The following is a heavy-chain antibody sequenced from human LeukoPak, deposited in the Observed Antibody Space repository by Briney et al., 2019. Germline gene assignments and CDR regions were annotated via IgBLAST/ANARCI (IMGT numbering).Heavy chain of an antibody. J-gene: IGHJ5*02. V-gene: IGHV1-8*01. D-gene: IGHD3-9*01. Sequence: GASVKVSCKASVYTFTSYDIIWVRQATGPGLEWMGWMNPNRGNTGYAQKFPGRVTMTRNTSINTAYMELSSLGSEDTAVYYCARVDYDILTGYSPNWFDPWGQGTLVTVSS. CDR3: ARVDYDILTGYSPNWFDP. CDR1: VYTFTSYD. CDR2: MNPNRGNT.